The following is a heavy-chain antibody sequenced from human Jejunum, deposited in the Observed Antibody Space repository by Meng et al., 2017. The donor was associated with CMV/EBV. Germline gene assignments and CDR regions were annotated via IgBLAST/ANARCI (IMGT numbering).Heavy chain of an antibody. CDR3: ARKLRGGGWFDP. V-gene: IGHV1-18*01. Sequence: VQLVQSGAEVKKPGASVKVSCKASDYTFSTHAISWVRQAPGQGLEWMGWISPYNGNTKYAQNLQGRVTLTTDISTSTAYMELRSLRSDDTAVYYCARKLRGGGWFDPWGQGTLVTVSS. D-gene: IGHD3-16*01. CDR2: ISPYNGNT. J-gene: IGHJ5*02. CDR1: DYTFSTHA.